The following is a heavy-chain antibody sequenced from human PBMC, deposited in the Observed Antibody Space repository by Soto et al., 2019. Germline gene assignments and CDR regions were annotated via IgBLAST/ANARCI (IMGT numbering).Heavy chain of an antibody. D-gene: IGHD5-18*01. J-gene: IGHJ4*02. Sequence: GESLKISCKGSGYSFAGYWITWVRQKPGKGLEWMGRLDQSDYQPYYSPSFRGPVTISATKSITTVFLQWSSLRASGTAMYYCARQIYDTDTGPNFQYYFDSWGQGAPVTVSS. CDR1: GYSFAGYW. CDR2: LDQSDYQP. CDR3: ARQIYDTDTGPNFQYYFDS. V-gene: IGHV5-10-1*01.